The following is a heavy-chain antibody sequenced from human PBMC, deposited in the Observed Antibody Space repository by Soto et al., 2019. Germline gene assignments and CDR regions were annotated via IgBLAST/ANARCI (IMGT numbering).Heavy chain of an antibody. J-gene: IGHJ6*02. D-gene: IGHD2-2*01. CDR1: RYSFTSFS. V-gene: IGHV1-18*04. CDR3: ARGLTPVAKYGMDV. Sequence: ASVKVSCKASRYSFTSFSISWVRQAPGQGLESMGWISVYNGNTNYAQKVQGRVTMTRDTSTSTAYMELRSLRSDDTAVYYCARGLTPVAKYGMDVWGQGTTVTVSS. CDR2: ISVYNGNT.